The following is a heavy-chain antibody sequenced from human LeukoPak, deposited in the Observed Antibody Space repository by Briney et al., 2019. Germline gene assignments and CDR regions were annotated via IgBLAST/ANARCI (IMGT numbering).Heavy chain of an antibody. V-gene: IGHV3-74*01. D-gene: IGHD3-22*01. CDR2: INFDGRNT. J-gene: IGHJ4*02. Sequence: GGSLRLSCAVSGFRFRDYLMHWVRQAPGKGLVWVSRINFDGRNTNYADSVRGRFTISRDNAKNTVYLQMNNLRVEDTALFYCIRARSEYYDSSGWDYWGQGTQVSVSS. CDR1: GFRFRDYL. CDR3: IRARSEYYDSSGWDY.